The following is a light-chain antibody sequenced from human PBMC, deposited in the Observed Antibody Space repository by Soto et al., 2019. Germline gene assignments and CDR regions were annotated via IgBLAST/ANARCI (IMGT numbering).Light chain of an antibody. Sequence: QSVLTQPPSVSGAPGQRVTISCTGCSSNIGAGYDVHWYQHLPGTAPKFLIHAYSNRPSGVPDRFSSSKSGTSASLAITGLKPEDEGDYYCQSYDSSLSGWVFGGGTKVTVL. CDR2: AYS. CDR1: SSNIGAGYD. J-gene: IGLJ3*02. V-gene: IGLV1-40*01. CDR3: QSYDSSLSGWV.